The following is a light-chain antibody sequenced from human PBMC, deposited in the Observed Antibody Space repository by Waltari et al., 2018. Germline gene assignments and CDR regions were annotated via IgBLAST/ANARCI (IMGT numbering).Light chain of an antibody. CDR3: QSYDNDNVV. J-gene: IGLJ3*02. CDR2: EDY. CDR1: SGSIGSSY. Sequence: NFILTQTHSVSESPGKTVTISCTRSSGSIGSSYVQWYQQPPGSAPTTVIYEDYQRPPGVPERFSGSIDSSSNAAYVTISGLKPEDEADYYCQSYDNDNVVFGGGTRLTVL. V-gene: IGLV6-57*03.